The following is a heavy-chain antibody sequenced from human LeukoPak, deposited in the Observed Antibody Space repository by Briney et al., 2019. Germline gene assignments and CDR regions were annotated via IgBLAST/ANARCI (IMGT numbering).Heavy chain of an antibody. J-gene: IGHJ4*01. D-gene: IGHD2-21*02. Sequence: QPGGSLILSCVSSDFNFFSYGMQWVRQAPGKGLVWVSRIFADGSTTSYADSVKGRFTISRDNAKNTLYLQMNSLRAEDTAVYYCARELPREVTLDYWGQGTLVTVSP. CDR3: ARELPREVTLDY. V-gene: IGHV3-74*01. CDR1: DFNFFSYG. CDR2: IFADGSTT.